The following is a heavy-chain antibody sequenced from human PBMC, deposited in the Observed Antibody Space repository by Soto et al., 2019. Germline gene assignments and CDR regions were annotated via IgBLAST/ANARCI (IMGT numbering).Heavy chain of an antibody. CDR2: IIPILGIA. D-gene: IGHD3-22*01. Sequence: QVQLVQSGAEVKKPGSSVKVSCKAAGGTFSSYTISWVRQAPGQGLEWMGRIIPILGIANYAQKFQGRVTITADKSTSPAYMALRSLRSEDTAVYYCASRYDSSDYWGQGTLVTVSS. V-gene: IGHV1-69*02. CDR3: ASRYDSSDY. CDR1: GGTFSSYT. J-gene: IGHJ4*02.